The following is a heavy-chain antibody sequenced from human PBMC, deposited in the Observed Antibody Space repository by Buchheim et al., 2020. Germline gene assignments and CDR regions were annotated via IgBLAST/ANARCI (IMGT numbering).Heavy chain of an antibody. CDR2: ISTSSAYT. CDR3: ARDLTGTYWFDP. Sequence: QVQLVESGGGLVKPGGSLRLSCAASGFIFSDYYMSWIRRTPGKGLEWLASISTSSAYTYYPDSVKGRFTISRDNAKNSLYLQLNSRRVEDSAIYYCARDLTGTYWFDPWGQGT. V-gene: IGHV3-11*06. J-gene: IGHJ5*02. CDR1: GFIFSDYY. D-gene: IGHD1-7*01.